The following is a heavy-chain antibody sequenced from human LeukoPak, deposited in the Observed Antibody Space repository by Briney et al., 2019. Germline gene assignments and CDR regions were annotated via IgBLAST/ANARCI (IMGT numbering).Heavy chain of an antibody. CDR1: GYTFTNYY. D-gene: IGHD1-26*01. Sequence: ASVKVSCKASGYTFTNYYIHWMRQAPGQGLEWMGIINTSGGKTSYPLKFQGRVTVTRDTSTSTVYMELSSLRSEDTAVYYCARAILGAFDIWGQGTMVTVSA. CDR3: ARAILGAFDI. V-gene: IGHV1-46*01. CDR2: INTSGGKT. J-gene: IGHJ3*02.